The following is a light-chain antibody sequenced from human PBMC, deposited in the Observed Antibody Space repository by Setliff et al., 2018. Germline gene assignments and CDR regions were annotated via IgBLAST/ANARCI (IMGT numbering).Light chain of an antibody. CDR1: SSDVGGYNY. Sequence: QSVLTQPRSVSGSPGQSVTISCTGTSSDVGGYNYVSWYQQHPGKAPKLMIYDVSKRPSGVPDRFSGSKSGNTASLTISGLQAEDEADYYCCSYAGGSTYVFGTGTRSPS. V-gene: IGLV2-11*01. CDR3: CSYAGGSTYV. CDR2: DVS. J-gene: IGLJ1*01.